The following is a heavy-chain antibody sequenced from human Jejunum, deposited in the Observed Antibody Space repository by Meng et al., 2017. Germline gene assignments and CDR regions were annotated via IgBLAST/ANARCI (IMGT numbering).Heavy chain of an antibody. D-gene: IGHD3-22*01. CDR3: AKATSYFDSRGYYERPSYYFDS. V-gene: IGHV3-23*01. Sequence: GESLKTSCAAPGFIFAKYDMNWVRQAPGKGLERLSGVTDSGGTAWYADSLKGRFTISRDNSRSTVYLKMNSLRAEDTAVYYCAKATSYFDSRGYYERPSYYFDSWGQGTLVTVSS. J-gene: IGHJ4*02. CDR2: VTDSGGTA. CDR1: GFIFAKYD.